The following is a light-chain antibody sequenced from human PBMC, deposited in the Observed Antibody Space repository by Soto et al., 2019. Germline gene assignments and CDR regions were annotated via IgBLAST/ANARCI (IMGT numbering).Light chain of an antibody. CDR3: QQSYSNILS. J-gene: IGKJ4*01. Sequence: DIQMTQSPSTLSASVGDRITITCRASQTINSWLAWYQQKPGKAPKVLIFDASSLKTGVPSRFSGSGSGTEFTLTISNLQPDDFATYYCQQSYSNILSFGGGTRVEL. V-gene: IGKV1-5*01. CDR2: DAS. CDR1: QTINSW.